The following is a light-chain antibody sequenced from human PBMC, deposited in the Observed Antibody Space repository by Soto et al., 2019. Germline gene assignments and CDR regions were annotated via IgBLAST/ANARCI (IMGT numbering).Light chain of an antibody. J-gene: IGLJ2*01. Sequence: QSVLTQPPSVSGAPGQRITLSCTGGGSNIGAGYDVHWYRHLPGSAPKLVIFENNSRPSGVPDRFSGSKSGTSASLAITGLPAEDEADYYCHSYDSTLSAVVFGGGAKLTVL. V-gene: IGLV1-40*01. CDR3: HSYDSTLSAVV. CDR2: ENN. CDR1: GSNIGAGYD.